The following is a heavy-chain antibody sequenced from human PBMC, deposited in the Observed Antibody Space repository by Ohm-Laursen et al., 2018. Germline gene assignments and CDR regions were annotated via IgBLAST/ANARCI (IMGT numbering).Heavy chain of an antibody. CDR1: GFTFSDYY. Sequence: SLRLSCAASGFTFSDYYISWIRQAPGKGLEWVSYISSSGSTIYYADSVKGRFTISRDNAKNSLYLQMNSLRAEDTAVYYCANLKPPLYYYGMDVWGQGTTVTVSS. J-gene: IGHJ6*02. CDR2: ISSSGSTI. V-gene: IGHV3-11*01. CDR3: ANLKPPLYYYGMDV.